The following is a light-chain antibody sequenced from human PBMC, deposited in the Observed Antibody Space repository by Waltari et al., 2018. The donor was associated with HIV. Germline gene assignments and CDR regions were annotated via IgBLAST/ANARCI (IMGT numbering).Light chain of an antibody. CDR2: ENN. CDR1: SSNIQNNY. J-gene: IGLJ2*01. CDR3: ATWDTDLIGVV. Sequence: QSVLTQPPAVSAAPGQRVNFSSSGSSSNIQNNYVSWYQHIPGTAPKLLIFENNERPSGIPDRFSGSKSGTSATLAVTGLQIGDEADYYCATWDTDLIGVVFGGGTKLTVL. V-gene: IGLV1-51*02.